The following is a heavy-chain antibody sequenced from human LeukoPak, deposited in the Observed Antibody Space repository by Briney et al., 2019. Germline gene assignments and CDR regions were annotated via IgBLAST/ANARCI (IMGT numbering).Heavy chain of an antibody. CDR3: ARVPTGYYGFWSLDY. V-gene: IGHV3-30-3*01. Sequence: GGSLRLSCAASGFTFSSYAMHWVRQAPGKGPEWVAVISYDGSNKYYADSVKGRFTISRDNSKNTLYLQMNSLRAEDTAVYYCARVPTGYYGFWSLDYWGQGTLVTVSS. CDR1: GFTFSSYA. J-gene: IGHJ4*02. CDR2: ISYDGSNK. D-gene: IGHD3-3*01.